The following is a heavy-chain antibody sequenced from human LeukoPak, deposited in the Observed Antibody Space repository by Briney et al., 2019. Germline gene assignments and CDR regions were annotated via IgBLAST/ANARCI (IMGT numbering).Heavy chain of an antibody. D-gene: IGHD6-13*01. Sequence: AASVKVSCKASGYTFTGYYMHWVRQAPGQGLEWMGWINPNSGGTNYAQKFQGRVTMTRDTSISTAYMELSRLRSDDTAVYYCARDLLRIVAAGNKVVEYWGQGTLVTVSS. CDR1: GYTFTGYY. CDR2: INPNSGGT. V-gene: IGHV1-2*02. J-gene: IGHJ4*02. CDR3: ARDLLRIVAAGNKVVEY.